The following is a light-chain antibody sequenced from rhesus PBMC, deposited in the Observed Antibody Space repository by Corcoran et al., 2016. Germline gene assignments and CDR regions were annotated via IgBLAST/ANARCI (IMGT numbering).Light chain of an antibody. J-gene: IGKJ3*01. CDR2: AAT. CDR3: QQYKSYPFT. CDR1: QGISSY. Sequence: DIQMTQSPSSLSASVGDTVTITCRASQGISSYLNWFKQKPGKAPTLLIYAATTLQSGVPSRFSGNGSGTDFTLTISSLQTEDFATYYGQQYKSYPFTFGHGTKLDIK. V-gene: IGKV1-28*02.